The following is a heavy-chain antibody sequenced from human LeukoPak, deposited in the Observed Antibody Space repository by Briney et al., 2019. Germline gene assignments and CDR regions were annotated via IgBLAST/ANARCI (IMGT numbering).Heavy chain of an antibody. Sequence: PSGTLSLTCGVSGGSISGTNWWSWVRQPPGQGLEWIGEISLAGQTNYNPSLNCRVTMSLDKSSNQLSLHLTSVTAADTATYFCSRESGPFCPFGYWGQGALVIVSS. CDR2: ISLAGQT. J-gene: IGHJ4*02. CDR3: SRESGPFCPFGY. D-gene: IGHD1-26*01. CDR1: GGSISGTNW. V-gene: IGHV4-4*02.